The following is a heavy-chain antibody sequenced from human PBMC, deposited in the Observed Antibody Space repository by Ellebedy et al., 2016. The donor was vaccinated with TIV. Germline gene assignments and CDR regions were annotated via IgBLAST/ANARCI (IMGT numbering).Heavy chain of an antibody. V-gene: IGHV1-8*02. Sequence: ASVKVSCKASGYTFTSHGISWVRQAPGQGLEWMGWINPNSGNTGYAQKFQGRVTMTRNTSISTAYMELSSLRSEDTAVYYCARGGYSYGSGDFDYWGQGTLVIVSS. CDR3: ARGGYSYGSGDFDY. J-gene: IGHJ4*02. D-gene: IGHD5-18*01. CDR2: INPNSGNT. CDR1: GYTFTSHG.